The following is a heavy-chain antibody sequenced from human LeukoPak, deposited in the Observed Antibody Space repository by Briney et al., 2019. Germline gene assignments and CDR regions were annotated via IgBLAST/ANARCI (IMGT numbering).Heavy chain of an antibody. CDR3: ARGAGGRLHFDY. J-gene: IGHJ4*02. Sequence: GGSLRLSCAASGFTVSSNYMSWVRQAPGKGLKWVSLIYSGGSTYYADSVKGRFTISRDNSKNTLYLQMNSLRAEDTAVYYCARGAGGRLHFDYWGQGTLVTVSS. D-gene: IGHD6-25*01. CDR1: GFTVSSNY. CDR2: IYSGGST. V-gene: IGHV3-53*01.